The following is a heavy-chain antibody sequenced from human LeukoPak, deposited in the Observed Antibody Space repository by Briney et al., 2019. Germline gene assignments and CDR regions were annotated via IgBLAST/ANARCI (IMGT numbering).Heavy chain of an antibody. CDR1: GGSFSGYY. J-gene: IGHJ6*02. CDR2: INHSGSY. CDR3: ARDRFTAATFRNNYYGMDV. D-gene: IGHD2-15*01. Sequence: PSETLSLTCAVYGGSFSGYYWRWIWIRQPPGKGLEWIGEINHSGSYNYKASLKSRVTISLDTSKNQFSLKLTSVTAADTAVYYCARDRFTAATFRNNYYGMDVWGQGTTVTVSS. V-gene: IGHV4-34*01.